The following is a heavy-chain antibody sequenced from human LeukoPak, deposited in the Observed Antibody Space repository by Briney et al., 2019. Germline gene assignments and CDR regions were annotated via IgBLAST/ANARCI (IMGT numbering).Heavy chain of an antibody. CDR3: ARLRPGATIFGVAPDN. Sequence: SETLSLTCTVSGGSISSYYWSWIRQPAGKGLEWIGRIYTSGSTNYNPSLKSRVTMSVDTSKNQFSLKLSSVTAADTAVYFCARLRPGATIFGVAPDNWGQGTLVTVSS. CDR2: IYTSGST. D-gene: IGHD3-3*01. J-gene: IGHJ4*02. CDR1: GGSISSYY. V-gene: IGHV4-4*07.